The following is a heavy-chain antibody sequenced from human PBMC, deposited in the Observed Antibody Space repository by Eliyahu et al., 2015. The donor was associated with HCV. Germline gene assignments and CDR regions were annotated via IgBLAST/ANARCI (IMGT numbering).Heavy chain of an antibody. CDR2: INSDGSST. J-gene: IGHJ4*02. Sequence: EVQLVESGGGLVQPGGSLRLSCAAPGFXFSSYWMXWVRXAPGKGLVWVLLINSDGSSTSYADSVKGRFTIXRDNAKNTLYLQMNSLRAEDTAVYYCARDSDDSDYDYGLPDYWGQGTLVTVSS. CDR1: GFXFSSYW. V-gene: IGHV3-74*01. CDR3: ARDSDDSDYDYGLPDY. D-gene: IGHD5-12*01.